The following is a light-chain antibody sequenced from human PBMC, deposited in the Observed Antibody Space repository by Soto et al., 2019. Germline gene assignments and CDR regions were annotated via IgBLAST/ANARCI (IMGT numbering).Light chain of an antibody. V-gene: IGLV4-69*01. CDR1: SGHSSYA. CDR3: QTWCTGIVV. CDR2: LNSDGSH. Sequence: QLVLTQSPSASASLGASVKLTCTLSSGHSSYAIAWHQQQPEKGPRYLMKLNSDGSHSKGDGIPDRFSGSSSGAERYLTISSLQSEDDAYYYCQTWCTGIVVFGGGTKVTVL. J-gene: IGLJ2*01.